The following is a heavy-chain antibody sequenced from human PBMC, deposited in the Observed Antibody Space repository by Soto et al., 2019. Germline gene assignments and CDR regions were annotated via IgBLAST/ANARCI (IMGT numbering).Heavy chain of an antibody. CDR3: ARGSGSYPSGGAFDI. CDR2: INPNSGGT. J-gene: IGHJ3*02. CDR1: GYTFTGYY. D-gene: IGHD1-26*01. V-gene: IGHV1-2*04. Sequence: ASVKVSCKASGYTFTGYYMHWVRQAPGQGLEWMGWINPNSGGTNYAQKFQGWVTMTRDTSISTAYMELSRLRSDDTAVYYCARGSGSYPSGGAFDIWGQGTMVTVSS.